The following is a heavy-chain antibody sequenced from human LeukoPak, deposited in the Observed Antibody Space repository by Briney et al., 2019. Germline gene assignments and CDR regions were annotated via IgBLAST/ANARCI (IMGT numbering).Heavy chain of an antibody. D-gene: IGHD2-21*02. CDR2: ISSSNSHS. J-gene: IGHJ4*02. Sequence: GGSLRLSCAASGFTFSSYSMNWVRQAPGKGLEWVSSISSSNSHSYYADSVKGRFTISRDNAKNSLYLQMNSLRAEDTAVYYCARGGTYCGGDCYGTNYWGQGTLVTVSS. CDR3: ARGGTYCGGDCYGTNY. CDR1: GFTFSSYS. V-gene: IGHV3-21*06.